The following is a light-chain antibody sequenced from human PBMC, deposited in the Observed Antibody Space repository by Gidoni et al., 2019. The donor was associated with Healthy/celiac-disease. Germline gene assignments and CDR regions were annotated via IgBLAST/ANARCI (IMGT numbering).Light chain of an antibody. CDR2: GNS. CDR3: QSYDSSLSGSV. CDR1: SSNIGAGYD. V-gene: IGLV1-40*01. Sequence: QSVLTQPPSVSEAPGQRVTISCTGSSSNIGAGYDVHWYQQLPGTAPKLLIYGNSNRPSGVPDRFSGSKSGTSASLAITGLQAEDEADYYCQSYDSSLSGSVFGGGTKLTV. J-gene: IGLJ2*01.